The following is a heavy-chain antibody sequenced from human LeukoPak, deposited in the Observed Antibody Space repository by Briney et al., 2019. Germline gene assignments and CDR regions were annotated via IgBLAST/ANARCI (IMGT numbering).Heavy chain of an antibody. D-gene: IGHD1-26*01. CDR3: ARRGANSGSYSHFDL. J-gene: IGHJ2*01. CDR2: IYYSGST. Sequence: PSETLSLTCTVSGGPISSSFWSWIRQPPGKGLEWIGHIYYSGSTKYNSSLKSRVTISVDTSKNQFSLKLSSVTAADTAVYSCARRGANSGSYSHFDLWGRGTLVTVSA. V-gene: IGHV4-59*01. CDR1: GGPISSSF.